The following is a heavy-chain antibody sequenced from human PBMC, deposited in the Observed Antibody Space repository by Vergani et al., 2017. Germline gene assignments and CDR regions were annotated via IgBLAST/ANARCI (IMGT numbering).Heavy chain of an antibody. CDR3: ARDSPLVVPAAIFYYYYGMDV. J-gene: IGHJ6*02. CDR1: GITFKNAW. CDR2: IRSKNDGGTA. V-gene: IGHV3-15*01. Sequence: EVQLLESGGGLVKSGGSLRLSCVVSGITFKNAWINWVRQAPGKGLEWIGRIRSKNDGGTADYAAPLKGRFTISRDNAKNSLYLQMNSLRAEDTAVYYCARDSPLVVPAAIFYYYYGMDVWGQGTTVTVSS. D-gene: IGHD2-2*01.